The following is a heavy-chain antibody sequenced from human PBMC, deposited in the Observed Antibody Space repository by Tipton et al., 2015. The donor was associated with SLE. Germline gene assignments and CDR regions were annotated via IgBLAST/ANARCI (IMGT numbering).Heavy chain of an antibody. CDR1: GGSITSYY. CDR2: IYTSGST. Sequence: TLSLTCTVSGGSITSYYWSWIRQPAGKGLEWIGRIYTSGSTNYNPSLKSRVTLSVDTSKNQFSLKLSSVTAADTAVYYCARDYCSSTSCLPSNFDPWGQGTLVTVSS. V-gene: IGHV4-4*07. CDR3: ARDYCSSTSCLPSNFDP. D-gene: IGHD2-2*01. J-gene: IGHJ5*02.